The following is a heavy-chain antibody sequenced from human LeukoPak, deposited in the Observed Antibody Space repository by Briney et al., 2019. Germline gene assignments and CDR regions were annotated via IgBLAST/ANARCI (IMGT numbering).Heavy chain of an antibody. CDR3: ARGAVGSTPHVAFDI. V-gene: IGHV3-7*01. CDR2: IKQDGSEK. CDR1: GFTFSSYW. J-gene: IGHJ3*02. D-gene: IGHD1-26*01. Sequence: GGSLRLSCAASGFTFSSYWMSWVRQAPGKGLEWVANIKQDGSEKYYVDSVKGRFTISRDNAKNSLYLQMNSLRAEDTAVYYCARGAVGSTPHVAFDIWGQGTVVTVS.